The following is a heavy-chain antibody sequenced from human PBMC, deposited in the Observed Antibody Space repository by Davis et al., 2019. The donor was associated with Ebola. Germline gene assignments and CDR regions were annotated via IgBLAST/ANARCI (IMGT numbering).Heavy chain of an antibody. CDR1: GYTFTSYA. J-gene: IGHJ3*02. V-gene: IGHV1-18*01. Sequence: ASVKVSCKASGYTFTSYAMHWVRQAPGQRLEWMRWISAYNGNTNYAQKLQGRVTMTTDTSTNTAYMELRSLRSDDTAVYYCAREYVRTWAFDIWGQGTMVTVSS. CDR2: ISAYNGNT. CDR3: AREYVRTWAFDI. D-gene: IGHD3-10*02.